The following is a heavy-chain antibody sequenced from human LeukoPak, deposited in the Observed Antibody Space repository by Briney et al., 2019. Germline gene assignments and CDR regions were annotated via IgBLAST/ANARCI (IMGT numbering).Heavy chain of an antibody. V-gene: IGHV4-59*01. J-gene: IGHJ6*02. CDR1: GGSISSYY. CDR2: IYHSGST. Sequence: SETLSLTCTVSGGSISSYYWSWIRQPPGKGLEWIGYIYHSGSTNYNPSLKSRVTISVDTSKNQFSLKLSSVTAADTAVYYCARLHHYDFWSGYYYYYYGMDVWGQGTTVTVSS. D-gene: IGHD3-3*01. CDR3: ARLHHYDFWSGYYYYYYGMDV.